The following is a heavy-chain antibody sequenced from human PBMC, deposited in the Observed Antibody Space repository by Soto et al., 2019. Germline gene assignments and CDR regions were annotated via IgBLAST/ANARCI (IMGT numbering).Heavy chain of an antibody. D-gene: IGHD7-27*01. CDR1: GGSITDSY. CDR2: IYYGGST. CDR3: ARETRRWGFTPSDMDV. Sequence: QVQLQESGPGLVKPSETLSLTCTVSGGSITDSYWSWTRQPPGKGLEWIGYIYYGGSTSYNPSLKSRVTISVDASKNHFPLKLTSVTAADTAVYYCARETRRWGFTPSDMDVWGKGTTVTVSS. V-gene: IGHV4-59*01. J-gene: IGHJ6*03.